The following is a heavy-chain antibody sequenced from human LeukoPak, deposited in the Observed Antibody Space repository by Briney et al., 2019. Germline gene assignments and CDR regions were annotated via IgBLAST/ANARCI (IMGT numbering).Heavy chain of an antibody. CDR1: GGSISSGSYY. D-gene: IGHD1-14*01. Sequence: SSETLSLTCTVSGGSISSGSYYWSWIRQPAGKGLEWIGRIYTSGSTNYNPSLKSRVTISVDTSKNQFSLKLSSVTAADTAVYYCASGGTLYYFDYWGQGTLVTVSS. CDR2: IYTSGST. CDR3: ASGGTLYYFDY. V-gene: IGHV4-61*02. J-gene: IGHJ4*02.